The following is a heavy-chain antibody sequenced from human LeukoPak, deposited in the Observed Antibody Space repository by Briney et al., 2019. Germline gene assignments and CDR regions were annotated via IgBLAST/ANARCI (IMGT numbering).Heavy chain of an antibody. D-gene: IGHD3-10*01. CDR1: GGSISSYY. Sequence: KSSETLSLTCTVSGGSISSYYWSWIRQPPGKGREWIGYIYYSGSTNYNPSLKSGVTISVDTSKNQFSLKLSSVTAADSAVYYCARDSDGMHAWGKGTTVTVSS. J-gene: IGHJ6*04. CDR2: IYYSGST. CDR3: ARDSDGMHA. V-gene: IGHV4-59*01.